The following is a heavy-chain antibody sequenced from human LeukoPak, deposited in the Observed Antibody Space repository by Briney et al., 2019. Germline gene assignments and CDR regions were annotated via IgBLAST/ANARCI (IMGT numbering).Heavy chain of an antibody. Sequence: GGSLRLSCAASGFTFSSYAMSWVRQAPGKGLEWVANIKQDGSEKYYVDSVKGRFTISRDNAKNSLYLQMNSLRAEDTAVYYCARVTVWGQGTMVTVSS. D-gene: IGHD3-16*01. J-gene: IGHJ3*01. CDR1: GFTFSSYA. CDR2: IKQDGSEK. CDR3: ARVTV. V-gene: IGHV3-7*01.